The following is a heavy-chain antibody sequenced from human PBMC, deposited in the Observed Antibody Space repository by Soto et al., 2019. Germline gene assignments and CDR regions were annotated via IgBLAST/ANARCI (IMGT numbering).Heavy chain of an antibody. Sequence: QVQLVQSGAEVKKPGASVKVSCKASGYTFTGYYMHWVRQAPGQGLEWMGWINPNSGGTNYAQKFQGWVTMTRDTYISTAYMELSRLRSDDTAVYYCARGGYIGDPGYYYYYGMDVWGQGTKVTVSS. CDR3: ARGGYIGDPGYYYYYGMDV. D-gene: IGHD5-12*01. CDR1: GYTFTGYY. CDR2: INPNSGGT. J-gene: IGHJ6*02. V-gene: IGHV1-2*04.